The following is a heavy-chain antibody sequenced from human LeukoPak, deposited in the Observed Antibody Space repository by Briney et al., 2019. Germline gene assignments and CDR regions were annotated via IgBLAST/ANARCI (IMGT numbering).Heavy chain of an antibody. D-gene: IGHD3-3*01. V-gene: IGHV3-23*01. CDR2: ISGSGGST. CDR1: GFTFSSYA. CDR3: AKLFWSGFSLFGVDY. J-gene: IGHJ4*02. Sequence: PGGSLRLSCAASGFTFSSYAMSWVRQAPGKGLEWVSAISGSGGSTYYADSVKGRFTISRDNSKNTLYLQMNSLRAEDTAVYYCAKLFWSGFSLFGVDYWGQGTLVTVSS.